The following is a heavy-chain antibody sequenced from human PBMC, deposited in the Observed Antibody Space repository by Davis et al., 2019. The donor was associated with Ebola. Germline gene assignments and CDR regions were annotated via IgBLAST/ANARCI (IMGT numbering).Heavy chain of an antibody. CDR2: VILKSGAT. CDR3: ARGHKYAHEY. J-gene: IGHJ4*02. V-gene: IGHV1-2*06. Sequence: ASVKVSCKASGYTFPDYNIHWMRQAPGQGLEWLGRVILKSGATNYAQKFQGRVTMTRDTSISTVYMELSSLRYDDTADYYCARGHKYAHEYWGQGTLVTVSS. CDR1: GYTFPDYN. D-gene: IGHD2-2*01.